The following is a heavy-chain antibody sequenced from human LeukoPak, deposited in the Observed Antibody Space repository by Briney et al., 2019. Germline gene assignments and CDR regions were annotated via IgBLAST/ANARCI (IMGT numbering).Heavy chain of an antibody. J-gene: IGHJ4*02. D-gene: IGHD2-8*01. CDR2: IKQGGSAQ. V-gene: IGHV3-7*04. CDR3: ARGTNFDF. CDR1: GITFSSYW. Sequence: PGGSLRLSCAVSGITFSSYWMSWVRQAPGKGLEWVAYIKQGGSAQSYVDSVKGRFTISRDNAKNSLYLQMNSLRVEDTAVYYCARGTNFDFWGQGTLVTVSS.